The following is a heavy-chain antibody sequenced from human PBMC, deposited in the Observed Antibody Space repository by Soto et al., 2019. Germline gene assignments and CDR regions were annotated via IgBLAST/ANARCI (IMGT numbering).Heavy chain of an antibody. J-gene: IGHJ4*02. V-gene: IGHV3-33*01. D-gene: IGHD3-22*01. Sequence: PGGSLRLSCAASGFTFSSYGMHWVRQAPGKGLEWVAVIWYDGSNKYYADSVKGRFTISRDNSKNTLYLQMNSLRAEDTAVYYCARDQLNYYDSGLFDYWGQGTLVTVSS. CDR2: IWYDGSNK. CDR3: ARDQLNYYDSGLFDY. CDR1: GFTFSSYG.